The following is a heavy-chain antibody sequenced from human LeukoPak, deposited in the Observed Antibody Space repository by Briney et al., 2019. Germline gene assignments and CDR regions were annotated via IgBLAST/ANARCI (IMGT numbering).Heavy chain of an antibody. J-gene: IGHJ2*01. D-gene: IGHD3-3*01. V-gene: IGHV4-31*03. CDR2: IYYTGST. CDR1: GGSISSGGYW. Sequence: SETLSLTCTVSGGSISSGGYWWSWIRQYSGKGLEWIGYIYYTGSTYYNPSLKSRVTMSVDTSQNHFSLKLNSVTAADTAVYYCARAIVTPSGYVWYFDLWGRGTLVTVSS. CDR3: ARAIVTPSGYVWYFDL.